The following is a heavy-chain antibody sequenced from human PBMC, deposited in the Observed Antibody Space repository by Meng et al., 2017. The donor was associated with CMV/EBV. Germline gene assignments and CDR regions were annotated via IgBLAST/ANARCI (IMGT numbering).Heavy chain of an antibody. V-gene: IGHV1-2*02. D-gene: IGHD1-1*01. CDR3: VRDHNWGPDY. J-gene: IGHJ4*02. Sequence: QGQLVQPGAEVKSPGASVKVSSQTSGYRFSDHYMHWVRQAPGQGLEWMGWIYPNSGGTHYAQKFQDRVTMTRDTSISTVYMELSRLTSDDTAVYYCVRDHNWGPDYWGQGTLVTVSS. CDR2: IYPNSGGT. CDR1: GYRFSDHY.